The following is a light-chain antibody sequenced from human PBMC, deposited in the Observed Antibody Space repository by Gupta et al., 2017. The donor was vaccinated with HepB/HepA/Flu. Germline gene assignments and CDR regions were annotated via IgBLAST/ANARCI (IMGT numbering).Light chain of an antibody. CDR1: QTIGSW. J-gene: IGKJ1*01. CDR3: QQYNSWPWT. V-gene: IGKV1-5*03. Sequence: DIPMTQYPSTLSASVGDRVTITCRASQTIGSWLAWYQQKPGKAPNLLIYQASGLESGVPSRFSGSGSETEFTLTISSLQPDYFATYYCQQYNSWPWTFGQGTKLEIK. CDR2: QAS.